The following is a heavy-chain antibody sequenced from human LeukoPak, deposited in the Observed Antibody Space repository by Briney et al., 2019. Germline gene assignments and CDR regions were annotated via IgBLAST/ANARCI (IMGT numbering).Heavy chain of an antibody. CDR1: GFTFDDYG. Sequence: GGSLRLSCAASGFTFDDYGMSWVRQAPGKGLEWVSGINWDGGSTGYANSVKGRFTISRDNAKNSLYLQMNSLRAEDTAVYYCAELGITMIGGVWGKGTTVTISS. D-gene: IGHD3-10*02. CDR3: AELGITMIGGV. V-gene: IGHV3-20*04. J-gene: IGHJ6*04. CDR2: INWDGGST.